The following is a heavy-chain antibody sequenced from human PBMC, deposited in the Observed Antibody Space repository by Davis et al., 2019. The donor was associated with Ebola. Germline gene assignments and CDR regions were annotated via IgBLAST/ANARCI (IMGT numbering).Heavy chain of an antibody. J-gene: IGHJ6*02. D-gene: IGHD3-16*02. CDR3: ARVIGIPFDDYYYYGLDV. CDR2: IYYSGST. V-gene: IGHV4-61*01. Sequence: MPSETLSLTCTVSGGSVSRSSDFWSWIRQSPGRGLEWIGYIYYSGSTSYNPSLKSRVTISVDRSKNQFSLKLSSVTAADTAVYYCARVIGIPFDDYYYYGLDVWGQGTTVTVSS. CDR1: GGSVSRSSDF.